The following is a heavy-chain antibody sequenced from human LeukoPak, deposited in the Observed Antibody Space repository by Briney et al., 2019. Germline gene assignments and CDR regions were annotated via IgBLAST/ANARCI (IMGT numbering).Heavy chain of an antibody. CDR2: INAGNGNT. Sequence: ASVKVSCKASGYTFTSYAMHWVRQAPGQRLEWMGWINAGNGNTKYSQKFQGRVTITRGTSASTAYMELSSLRSEDTAVYYCARGVYHYYGSGRVAFDIWGQGTMVTVSS. V-gene: IGHV1-3*01. CDR1: GYTFTSYA. CDR3: ARGVYHYYGSGRVAFDI. D-gene: IGHD3-10*01. J-gene: IGHJ3*02.